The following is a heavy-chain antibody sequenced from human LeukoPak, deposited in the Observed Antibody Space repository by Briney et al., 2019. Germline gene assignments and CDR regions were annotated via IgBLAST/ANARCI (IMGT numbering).Heavy chain of an antibody. CDR1: GGSFSGFH. D-gene: IGHD2-2*01. CDR3: ARLVPAAISNWFDP. Sequence: SETLSLTCAVYGGSFSGFHWSWIRQPPGKGLEWIGDINHSGSTNYNPSLKSRVTISVDTSKNQFSLKLSSVTAADTAVYYCARLVPAAISNWFDPWGQGTLVTVSS. V-gene: IGHV4-34*01. J-gene: IGHJ5*02. CDR2: INHSGST.